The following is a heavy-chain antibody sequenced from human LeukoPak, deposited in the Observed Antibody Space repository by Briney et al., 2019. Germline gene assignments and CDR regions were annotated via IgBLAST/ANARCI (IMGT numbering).Heavy chain of an antibody. V-gene: IGHV3-9*02. CDR2: ISWNSGSI. D-gene: IGHD6-13*01. J-gene: IGHJ4*02. CDR3: AKDRWRYSSSFLSFDY. Sequence: GGSLRLSCAASGFTSSSYSMNWVRQAPGKGLEWVSGISWNSGSIGYADSVKGRFTISRDNAKNSLYLQMNSLRAEGTALYYCAKDRWRYSSSFLSFDYWGQGTLVTVSP. CDR1: GFTSSSYS.